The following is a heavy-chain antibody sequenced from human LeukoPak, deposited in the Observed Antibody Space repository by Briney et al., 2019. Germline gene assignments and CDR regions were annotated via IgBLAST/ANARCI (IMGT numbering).Heavy chain of an antibody. J-gene: IGHJ4*02. CDR2: IKQDGSET. V-gene: IGHV3-7*01. CDR3: ARPRGTYYDY. D-gene: IGHD3-16*01. CDR1: GFTFSSYW. Sequence: PGGSLRLSCAASGFTFSSYWMSWVRQAPGKGLEWVANIKQDGSETYYVVSVRGRFTISRDNAKNSLYLQMNSLRAEDTAVYYCARPRGTYYDYWGQGTLVTVSS.